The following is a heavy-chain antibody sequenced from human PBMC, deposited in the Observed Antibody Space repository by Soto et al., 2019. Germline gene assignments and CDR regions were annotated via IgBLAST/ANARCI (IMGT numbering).Heavy chain of an antibody. V-gene: IGHV1-69*01. J-gene: IGHJ6*02. CDR1: GGTFSSYA. D-gene: IGHD2-15*01. CDR2: IIPIFGTA. Sequence: QVQLVQSGAEVKKPGSSVKVSCKASGGTFSSYAISWVRQAPGQGLEWMVGIIPIFGTANYAQKLQGRVTITEDESTSTAYMELSSLRSEDTAVYYCARTDCSGGSCYSHYYYYGMDVWGQGTTVTVSS. CDR3: ARTDCSGGSCYSHYYYYGMDV.